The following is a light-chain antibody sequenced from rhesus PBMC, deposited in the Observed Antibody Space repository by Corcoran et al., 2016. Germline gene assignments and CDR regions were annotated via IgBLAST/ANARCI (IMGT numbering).Light chain of an antibody. Sequence: DIQMTQSPSSLSASVGDRVTITCRASQGISSWLAWYQQKPGKAPNLLIYKASSLQSGVPARLSGSGAGTEFTLTISSLQPEDFATYYCQQYSSAPPTFGQGTKVEIK. CDR3: QQYSSAPPT. CDR1: QGISSW. J-gene: IGKJ1*01. V-gene: IGKV1-21*01. CDR2: KAS.